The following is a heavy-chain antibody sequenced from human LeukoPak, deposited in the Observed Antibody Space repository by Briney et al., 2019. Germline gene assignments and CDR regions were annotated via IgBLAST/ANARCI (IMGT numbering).Heavy chain of an antibody. D-gene: IGHD2-15*01. CDR2: IWSDGSNK. V-gene: IGHV3-33*01. J-gene: IGHJ5*02. Sequence: GGSLRLSCAASGFTFSSYGMHWVRQAPGKGLEWVAVIWSDGSNKHYADSVKGRFTISRDNSKNTLYLQMNSLRAEDTAVYYCARGGRFCSGGSCYNWFDPWGQGTLVTVSS. CDR1: GFTFSSYG. CDR3: ARGGRFCSGGSCYNWFDP.